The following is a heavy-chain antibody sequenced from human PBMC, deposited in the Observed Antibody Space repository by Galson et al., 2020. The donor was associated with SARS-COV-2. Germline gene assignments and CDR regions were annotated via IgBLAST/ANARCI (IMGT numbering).Heavy chain of an antibody. Sequence: GGSLRLSCAASGFRVSNNYMNWVRQTPGRGLEWISLIYSGGHTYYVDSVKGRFTISRHNSENTLYLQMDSLRVEDTAVYYCAREIIFPDRFFDLWGRGTLVTVSS. CDR2: IYSGGHT. CDR1: GFRVSNNY. V-gene: IGHV3-53*04. J-gene: IGHJ2*01. CDR3: AREIIFPDRFFDL. D-gene: IGHD2-21*01.